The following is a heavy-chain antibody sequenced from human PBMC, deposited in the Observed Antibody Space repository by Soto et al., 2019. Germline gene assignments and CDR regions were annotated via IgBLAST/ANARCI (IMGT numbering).Heavy chain of an antibody. V-gene: IGHV1-8*01. CDR2: MNPNSGNT. Sequence: ASVKVSCKASGYTFTSYDINWVRQATGQGLEWMGWMNPNSGNTGYAQKFQGRVTMTRNTSISTAYMELSSLRSEDTAVYYCARGVAARPRGSYYYYYMDVWGKGTTVTVSS. D-gene: IGHD6-6*01. J-gene: IGHJ6*03. CDR1: GYTFTSYD. CDR3: ARGVAARPRGSYYYYYMDV.